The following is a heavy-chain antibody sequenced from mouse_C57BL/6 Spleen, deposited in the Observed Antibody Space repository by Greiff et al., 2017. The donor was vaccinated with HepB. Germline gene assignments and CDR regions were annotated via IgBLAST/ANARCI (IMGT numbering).Heavy chain of an antibody. CDR3: ARVVVHDWYFDV. J-gene: IGHJ1*03. CDR1: GYTFTDYY. Sequence: QVQLKESGAELVRPGASVKLSCKASGYTFTDYYINWVKQRPGQGLEWIARIYPGSGNTYYNEKFKGKATLTAEKSSSTAYMQLSSLTSEDSAVYFCARVVVHDWYFDVWGTRTTVTVSS. V-gene: IGHV1-76*01. CDR2: IYPGSGNT. D-gene: IGHD1-1*02.